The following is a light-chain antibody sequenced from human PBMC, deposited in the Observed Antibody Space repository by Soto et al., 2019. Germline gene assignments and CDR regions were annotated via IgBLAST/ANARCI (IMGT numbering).Light chain of an antibody. CDR3: QQDSCDRAK. CDR1: QSINKW. V-gene: IGKV1-5*03. CDR2: EVS. J-gene: IGKJ1*01. Sequence: THSPWPLSASVGDRVTISCRASQSINKWLAWYQHKPGKAPNLLIYEVSTLHSGVPSRFSGSGSGTEFTLTISSLRPDDFATYYCQQDSCDRAKFGQGTKVEIK.